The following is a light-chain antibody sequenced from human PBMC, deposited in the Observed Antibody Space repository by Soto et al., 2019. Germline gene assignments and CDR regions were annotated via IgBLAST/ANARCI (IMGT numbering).Light chain of an antibody. Sequence: EIVLTQSPGTLSLSPGERATLSCRASQSVSSSYLAWYQQKPGQAPRLLIYGASSRATGIPDRFSGSGSGTDFTLTIRRLEPEALAVYYCQQYGSSPAFGGGTKVEIK. CDR3: QQYGSSPA. CDR1: QSVSSSY. J-gene: IGKJ4*01. V-gene: IGKV3-20*01. CDR2: GAS.